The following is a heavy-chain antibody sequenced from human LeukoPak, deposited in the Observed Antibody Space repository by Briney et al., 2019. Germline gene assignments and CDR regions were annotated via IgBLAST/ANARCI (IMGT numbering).Heavy chain of an antibody. CDR3: ARKRVYYDSSGYYDY. J-gene: IGHJ4*02. V-gene: IGHV3-21*01. Sequence: GGSLRLSCAASGFTLSSYSMNWVRQAPGKGLEWVSSISSSSSYIYYADSVKGRFTISRDNAKNSLYLQMNSLRAEDTAVYYCARKRVYYDSSGYYDYWGQGTLVTVSS. CDR1: GFTLSSYS. CDR2: ISSSSSYI. D-gene: IGHD3-22*01.